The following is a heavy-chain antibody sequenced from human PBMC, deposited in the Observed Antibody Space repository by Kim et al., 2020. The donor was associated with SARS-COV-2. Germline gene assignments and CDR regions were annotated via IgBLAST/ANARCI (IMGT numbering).Heavy chain of an antibody. Sequence: SVKVSCKASGGTFSSYAISWVRQAPGQGLEWMGGIIPIFGTANYAQKFQGRVTITADESTSTAYMELSSLRSEDTAVYYCARAVYSGSSDYYYYYMDVWGKGTTVTVSS. V-gene: IGHV1-69*13. CDR3: ARAVYSGSSDYYYYYMDV. CDR2: IIPIFGTA. CDR1: GGTFSSYA. J-gene: IGHJ6*03. D-gene: IGHD1-26*01.